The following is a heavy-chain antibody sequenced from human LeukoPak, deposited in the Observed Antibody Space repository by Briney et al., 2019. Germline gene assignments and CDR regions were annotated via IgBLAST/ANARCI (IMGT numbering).Heavy chain of an antibody. J-gene: IGHJ4*02. CDR1: GFTFPSYW. V-gene: IGHV3-74*01. CDR2: INTDGSSP. D-gene: IGHD5-24*01. CDR3: ARSREPGRDGDY. Sequence: GGSLRLSCAASGFTFPSYWMHWVRQAPGKGLVWVSRINTDGSSPSYADSVKGGFTISRDNAKNTLFLQMNSLRAEDTAVYYCARSREPGRDGDYWGQGTLVIVSS.